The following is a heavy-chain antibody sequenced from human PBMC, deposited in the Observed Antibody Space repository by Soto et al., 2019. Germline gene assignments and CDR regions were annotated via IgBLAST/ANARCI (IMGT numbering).Heavy chain of an antibody. CDR2: IYYSGST. Sequence: QLQLQESGPGLVKPSETLSLTCTVSRGSISSSSYYWGWIRQPPGKGLEWIGSIYYSGSTYYNPSLKSRVTISVDTSKNQFSLKLSSVTAADTAVYYCARRPSYSGYDTWGQGTLVTVSP. D-gene: IGHD5-12*01. CDR3: ARRPSYSGYDT. V-gene: IGHV4-39*01. CDR1: RGSISSSSYY. J-gene: IGHJ5*02.